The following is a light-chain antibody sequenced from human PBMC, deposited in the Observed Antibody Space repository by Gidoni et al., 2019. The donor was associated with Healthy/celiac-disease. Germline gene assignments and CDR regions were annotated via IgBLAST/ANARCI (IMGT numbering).Light chain of an antibody. CDR3: QSADSSGTYVV. V-gene: IGLV3-25*03. CDR2: KDS. Sequence: SYELTQPPSVSVSPGQTARITCSGDALPKQYAYWYQQKPGQAPVLVIYKDSERPSGIPERSSGSSSGTTVTLTISGVQAEDEADYYCQSADSSGTYVVFGGGTKLXVL. CDR1: ALPKQY. J-gene: IGLJ2*01.